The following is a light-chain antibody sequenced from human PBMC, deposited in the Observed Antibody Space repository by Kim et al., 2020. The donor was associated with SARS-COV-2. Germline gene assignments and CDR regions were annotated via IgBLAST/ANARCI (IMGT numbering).Light chain of an antibody. Sequence: DIVLTQSPDTLSLSPGEGATLSCRASQSVSRIYLAWYQQRLGQAPRLLIYGTSSRATGIPDRFSGSGSGTDFTLTISRLEPEDFAVYYCQKYSNSLGTFGQGTKLEIK. J-gene: IGKJ2*02. CDR1: QSVSRIY. V-gene: IGKV3-20*01. CDR3: QKYSNSLGT. CDR2: GTS.